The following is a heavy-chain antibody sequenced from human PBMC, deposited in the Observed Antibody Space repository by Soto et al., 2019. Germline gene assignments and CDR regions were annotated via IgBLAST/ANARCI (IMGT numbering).Heavy chain of an antibody. V-gene: IGHV3-21*01. J-gene: IGHJ4*02. CDR3: ARLGGEYYGGNSAYFDY. CDR1: GFTFSSYS. D-gene: IGHD4-17*01. CDR2: ISSSSSYI. Sequence: EVQLVESGGGLVKPGGSLRLSCAASGFTFSSYSMNWVRQAPGKGLEWVSSISSSSSYIYYADSVKGRFTISRDNAKNSLYLQMNSLRAEDTAVYYWARLGGEYYGGNSAYFDYWGQGTLVTVSS.